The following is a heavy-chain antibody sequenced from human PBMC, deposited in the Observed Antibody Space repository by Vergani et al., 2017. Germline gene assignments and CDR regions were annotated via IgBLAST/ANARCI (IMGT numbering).Heavy chain of an antibody. V-gene: IGHV1-2*02. Sequence: QVQLVQSGAEVKKPGASVKVSCKASGYTFTAYSMHWVRQAPGQGLEWMGWINPNSGATNYAQKFQGRVTMTRDTYINTGYMELSRLRSDDTAVYYCARGQWLPTLSFDYWGQGTLVTVSS. D-gene: IGHD6-19*01. CDR1: GYTFTAYS. CDR2: INPNSGAT. CDR3: ARGQWLPTLSFDY. J-gene: IGHJ4*02.